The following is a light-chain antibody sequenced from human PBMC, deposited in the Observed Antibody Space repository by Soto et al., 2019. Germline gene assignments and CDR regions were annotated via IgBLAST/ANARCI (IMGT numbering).Light chain of an antibody. Sequence: DMPMTQSPTTLSASVGDRVTSTCRASQNIRSWLAWYQQKPGKAPKVLIYDASTLESGLPSRFSGNRFGTEFTLTISSLQPDDFATYYCQHYNGYFGQGTKLEIK. CDR3: QHYNGY. CDR1: QNIRSW. J-gene: IGKJ2*01. V-gene: IGKV1-5*01. CDR2: DAS.